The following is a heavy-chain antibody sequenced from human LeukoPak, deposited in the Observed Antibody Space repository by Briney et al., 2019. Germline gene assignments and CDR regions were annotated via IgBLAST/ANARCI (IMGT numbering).Heavy chain of an antibody. J-gene: IGHJ6*03. Sequence: SETLSLTCTVSGGSIDSFYWSWIRQSAGKGLEWIGRIYTSGSTNYNPSLKSRVTMSVDTSKDQFSLKLSSVTAADTAVYYCAREALGYGSGSYYYYYYMDVWGKGTTVTISS. D-gene: IGHD3-10*01. CDR1: GGSIDSFY. CDR2: IYTSGST. CDR3: AREALGYGSGSYYYYYYMDV. V-gene: IGHV4-4*07.